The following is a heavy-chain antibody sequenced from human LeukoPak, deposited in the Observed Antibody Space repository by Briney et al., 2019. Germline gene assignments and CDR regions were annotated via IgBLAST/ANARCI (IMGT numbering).Heavy chain of an antibody. CDR3: ARTPKVSRYGMDV. CDR1: RFIFSNYW. V-gene: IGHV3-7*01. J-gene: IGHJ6*02. Sequence: GGSLRLSCAASRFIFSNYWMTWVRQAPGKGLEWVANIRQDGSETNYVDSVKGRFTIFRDNAKNSLYLQMNSLIGEDTAVYYCARTPKVSRYGMDVWGQGTTVTVSS. CDR2: IRQDGSET. D-gene: IGHD2-15*01.